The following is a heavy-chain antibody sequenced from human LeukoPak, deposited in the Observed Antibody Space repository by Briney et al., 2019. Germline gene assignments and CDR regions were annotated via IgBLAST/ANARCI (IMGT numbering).Heavy chain of an antibody. V-gene: IGHV4-39*07. CDR1: GGSISSSSYY. CDR2: IYYSGST. D-gene: IGHD1-26*01. Sequence: SETLSLTCTVSGGSISSSSYYWGWIRQPPGKGLEWIGSIYYSGSTYYNPSLKSRVTISVDTSKNQFSLKLSSVTAADTAVYYCARDVVGIEQFDYWGQGTLVTVSS. J-gene: IGHJ4*02. CDR3: ARDVVGIEQFDY.